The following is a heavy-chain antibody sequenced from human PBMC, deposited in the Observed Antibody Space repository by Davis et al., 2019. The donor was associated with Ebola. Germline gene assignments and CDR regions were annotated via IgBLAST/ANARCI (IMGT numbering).Heavy chain of an antibody. CDR2: IYYSGST. V-gene: IGHV4-59*01. CDR1: GGSTSSYD. Sequence: SETLSLTCTVSGGSTSSYDWSWIRQPPGKGLEWIGYIYYSGSTNYNPALKSRVTISVDTSKNQFSLKLSSVTAADTAVYYCARGRYSSSWYCDYWGQGTLVTVSS. D-gene: IGHD6-13*01. J-gene: IGHJ4*02. CDR3: ARGRYSSSWYCDY.